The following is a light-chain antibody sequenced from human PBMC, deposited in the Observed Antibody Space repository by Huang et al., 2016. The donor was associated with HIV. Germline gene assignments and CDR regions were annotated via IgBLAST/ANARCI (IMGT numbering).Light chain of an antibody. Sequence: VMTQSPATLSVSPGERATLSCRASESILRNLAWYQQRPGHPPRLIIYGASFRLPGIPDRFRGSGSGTEFSLTISSLQSEDFAVYYCQQYNKWPPYTYGQGTKLEIK. CDR3: QQYNKWPPYT. CDR2: GAS. V-gene: IGKV3-15*01. J-gene: IGKJ2*01. CDR1: ESILRN.